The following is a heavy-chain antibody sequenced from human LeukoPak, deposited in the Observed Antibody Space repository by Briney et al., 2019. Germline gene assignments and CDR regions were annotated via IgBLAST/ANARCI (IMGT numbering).Heavy chain of an antibody. CDR1: GGSISSGSYY. D-gene: IGHD4-17*01. Sequence: SGTLSLTCTVSGGSISSGSYYWSWIRQPAGKGLEWIGRIYTSGSTNYNPSLKSRVTISVDTSKNQFSLKLSSVTAADTAVYYCASLDYGDYSRDYWGQGTLVTVSS. CDR2: IYTSGST. CDR3: ASLDYGDYSRDY. J-gene: IGHJ4*02. V-gene: IGHV4-61*02.